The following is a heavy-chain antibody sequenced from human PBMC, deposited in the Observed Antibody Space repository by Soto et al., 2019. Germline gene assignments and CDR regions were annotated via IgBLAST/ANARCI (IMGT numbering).Heavy chain of an antibody. Sequence: QVQLVQSGAEVKKPGASVKVSCKASGYTFTSYDINWVRQATGQGLEWMGWMNPNSGNTGYAQKFXGXVXMXXNTSISTAYMELSSLRSEDTAVYYCARERSGHTDYWGQGTLVTVSS. V-gene: IGHV1-8*01. CDR3: ARERSGHTDY. D-gene: IGHD3-3*01. J-gene: IGHJ4*02. CDR2: MNPNSGNT. CDR1: GYTFTSYD.